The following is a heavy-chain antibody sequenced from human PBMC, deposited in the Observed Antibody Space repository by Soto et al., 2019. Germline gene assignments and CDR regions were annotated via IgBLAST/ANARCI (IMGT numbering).Heavy chain of an antibody. J-gene: IGHJ4*02. CDR2: INAGNGNT. V-gene: IGHV1-3*01. Sequence: QVHLVQSGAEVKKPGASVRVSCWASGYIFITYAIHWVRQAPGQRPEWIGYINAGNGNTKYSQKFEDRVTFTRDTAATTAYLELSSLRSEDAAVYYCARGAGGGGVAPIDYWDQGSLVTVSS. CDR1: GYIFITYA. CDR3: ARGAGGGGVAPIDY. D-gene: IGHD5-12*01.